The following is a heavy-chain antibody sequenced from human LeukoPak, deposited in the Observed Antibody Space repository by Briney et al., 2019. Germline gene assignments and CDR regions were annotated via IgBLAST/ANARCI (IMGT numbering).Heavy chain of an antibody. V-gene: IGHV1-18*01. CDR1: GGSFSTDG. D-gene: IGHD1-1*01. CDR2: ISAYNGNT. Sequence: ASVTVSCMADGGSFSTDGITWVRQAPGQGLEWMGWISAYNGNTNYAQKLQGRVTMTTDTSSSTANMELSSLRSEDTAVYYCATSVRTDWDAFDIWGQGTMVTVSS. CDR3: ATSVRTDWDAFDI. J-gene: IGHJ3*02.